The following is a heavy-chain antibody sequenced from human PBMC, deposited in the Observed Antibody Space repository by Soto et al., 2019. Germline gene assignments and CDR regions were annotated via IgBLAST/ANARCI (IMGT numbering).Heavy chain of an antibody. CDR3: ARDYGYDSSGYYLPEDDAFDI. J-gene: IGHJ3*02. CDR1: GFTFSGYG. V-gene: IGHV3-33*01. D-gene: IGHD3-22*01. CDR2: IWYDGSNK. Sequence: GRSLRLSCPASGFTFSGYGLHWVRQAPGKGLEWAAVIWYDGSNKYYADSVKGRFTISRDNSKNTLYLQMNSLRAEDTAVYYCARDYGYDSSGYYLPEDDAFDIWGQGTMVTVS.